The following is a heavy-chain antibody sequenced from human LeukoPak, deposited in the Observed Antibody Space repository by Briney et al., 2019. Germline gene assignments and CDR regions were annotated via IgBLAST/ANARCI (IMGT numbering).Heavy chain of an antibody. V-gene: IGHV3-23*01. J-gene: IGHJ4*02. CDR2: ISGSGGST. D-gene: IGHD2-15*01. Sequence: PGGSLRLSCAASGFTFSSYAMSWVRQAPGKGLEWVSVISGSGGSTYYADSVKGRFTISRDNSKNTLYLQMNSLRAEDTAVYYCAKASSGLYEKFDYWGQGTLVTVFS. CDR3: AKASSGLYEKFDY. CDR1: GFTFSSYA.